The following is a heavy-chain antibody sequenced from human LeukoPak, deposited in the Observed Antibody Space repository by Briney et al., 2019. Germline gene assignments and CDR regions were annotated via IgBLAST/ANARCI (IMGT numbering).Heavy chain of an antibody. CDR1: GFTFSDHY. J-gene: IGHJ4*02. V-gene: IGHV3-11*01. Sequence: AGGSLRLSCAASGFTFSDHYMDWVRQAPGKGLEWVSYISSSGSTIYYADSVKGRFTISRDNAKNSLYLQMNSLRAEDTAVYYCARVTDYYDILTGYYSYYFDYWGQGTLVTVFS. CDR2: ISSSGSTI. D-gene: IGHD3-9*01. CDR3: ARVTDYYDILTGYYSYYFDY.